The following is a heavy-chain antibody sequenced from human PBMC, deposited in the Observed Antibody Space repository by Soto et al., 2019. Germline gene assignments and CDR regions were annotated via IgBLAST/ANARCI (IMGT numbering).Heavy chain of an antibody. CDR3: AREDGYCSSTSCYTNYYYGMDV. CDR1: GGTFSSYA. Sequence: QVQLVQSGAEVKKPGSAVKVSCKASGGTFSSYAISWVRQAPGQGLEWMGGIIHIFGTANYAQKFQGRVTITADESTSTAYMELSSLRSEDTAVYYCAREDGYCSSTSCYTNYYYGMDVWGQGTTVTVSS. J-gene: IGHJ6*02. V-gene: IGHV1-69*01. D-gene: IGHD2-2*02. CDR2: IIHIFGTA.